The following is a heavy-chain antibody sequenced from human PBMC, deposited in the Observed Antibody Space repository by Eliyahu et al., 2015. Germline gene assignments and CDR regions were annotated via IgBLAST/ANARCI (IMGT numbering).Heavy chain of an antibody. CDR3: ARGGKNMVRGVISRAAYIDY. CDR1: GGSFXGYY. D-gene: IGHD3-10*01. V-gene: IGHV4-34*01. CDR2: INHSGST. Sequence: QVQLQQWGAGLLKPSETLSLTCAVYGGSFXGYYWSWIRQPPGKGLEWIGEINHSGSTNYNPSLKSRVTISVDTSKNQFSLKLSSVTAADTAVYYCARGGKNMVRGVISRAAYIDYWGQGTLVTVSS. J-gene: IGHJ4*02.